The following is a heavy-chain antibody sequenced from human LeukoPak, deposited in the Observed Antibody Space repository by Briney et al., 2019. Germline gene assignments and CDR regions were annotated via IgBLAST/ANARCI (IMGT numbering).Heavy chain of an antibody. D-gene: IGHD6-13*01. CDR2: IYYSGST. CDR1: GGSINSYY. Sequence: SETLSLTCTVSGGSINSYYWSWIRQPPGKGLEWIGYIYYSGSTNYNPSLKSRVTISVDTSKNQFSLKLSSVTAADTAVYYCARTIAAAGYYFDYWGQGTLVTVSS. J-gene: IGHJ4*02. V-gene: IGHV4-59*01. CDR3: ARTIAAAGYYFDY.